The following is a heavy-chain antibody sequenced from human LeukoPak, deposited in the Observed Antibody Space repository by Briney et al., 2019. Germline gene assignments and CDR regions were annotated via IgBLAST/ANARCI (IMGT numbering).Heavy chain of an antibody. D-gene: IGHD5-12*01. CDR2: IDWDDDK. V-gene: IGHV2-70*04. J-gene: IGHJ4*02. CDR1: GFSLSTRGMR. CDR3: ARGYSGYDFYY. Sequence: VSSPTLVNPTQTLTLTCTFSGFSLSTRGMRVSWIRQPPGKALEWLARIDWDDDKFYSTSLKTRLTISKDTSKNQVVLTMTNMDPVDTATYYCARGYSGYDFYYWGQGTLVTVSS.